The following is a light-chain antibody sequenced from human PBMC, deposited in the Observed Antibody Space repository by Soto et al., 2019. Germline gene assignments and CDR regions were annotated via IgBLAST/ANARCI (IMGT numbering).Light chain of an antibody. CDR2: AAS. CDR1: QGISSY. J-gene: IGKJ1*01. CDR3: QQYYSYPRT. V-gene: IGKV1-8*01. Sequence: AIRMTQSPSSLSASTGDRVTITCRASQGISSYLAWYQQKPGKAPNLLIYAASTLQSGVPSRFSGIGSGTDFTLTIICLQSEDFATYYCQQYYSYPRTFGQGTKVDIK.